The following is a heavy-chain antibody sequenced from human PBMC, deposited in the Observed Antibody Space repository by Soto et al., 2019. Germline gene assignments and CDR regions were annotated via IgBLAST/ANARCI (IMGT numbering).Heavy chain of an antibody. Sequence: QVQLVESGGGVVQPGRSLRLSCAASRFTFSSYGMHWVRQAPGKGLEWVAIIWYDGSNKYYADSVKGRFTISRDSSKNTLYLQMNSLRAEDTAVYYCAREGSDSSGYYVDYWGQGTLVTVSS. CDR2: IWYDGSNK. CDR1: RFTFSSYG. V-gene: IGHV3-33*01. CDR3: AREGSDSSGYYVDY. J-gene: IGHJ4*02. D-gene: IGHD3-22*01.